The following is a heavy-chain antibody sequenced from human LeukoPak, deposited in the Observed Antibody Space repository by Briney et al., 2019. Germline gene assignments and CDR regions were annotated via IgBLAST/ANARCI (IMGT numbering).Heavy chain of an antibody. Sequence: PGGSLRLSCAASGFTFSSYGMNWVRQAPGKGLEWVSSISSSSSYIYYADSVKGRFTISRDNAKNSLYLQMNSLRAEDTAVYYCARGLGYDSSGIDYWGQGTLVTVSS. D-gene: IGHD3-22*01. V-gene: IGHV3-21*01. CDR1: GFTFSSYG. CDR3: ARGLGYDSSGIDY. J-gene: IGHJ4*02. CDR2: ISSSSSYI.